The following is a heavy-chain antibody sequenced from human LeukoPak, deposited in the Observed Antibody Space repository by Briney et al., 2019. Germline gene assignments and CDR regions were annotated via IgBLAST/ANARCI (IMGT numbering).Heavy chain of an antibody. CDR3: ARDKRVRNWNDAYYYYMDV. CDR2: ISYDGSNK. Sequence: GRSLRLSCAASGFTFSSYAMHWVRQAPGKGLEWVAVISYDGSNKYYADSVKGRFTISRDNSKNTLYLQMNSLRAEDTAVYYCARDKRVRNWNDAYYYYMDVWGKGTTVTVSS. D-gene: IGHD1-1*01. CDR1: GFTFSSYA. J-gene: IGHJ6*03. V-gene: IGHV3-30-3*01.